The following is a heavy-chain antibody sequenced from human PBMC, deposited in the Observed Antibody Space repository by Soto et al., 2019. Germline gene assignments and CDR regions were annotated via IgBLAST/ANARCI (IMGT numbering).Heavy chain of an antibody. Sequence: GGSLRLSCAASGFTFSSYAMNWVRQAPGKGLEWVSAISGSGGSTYYADSVKGRFTISRDNSKNTLSLQMNSLRAEDTAVYYCAKSGAAAADYYYYGMDVWGQGTTVTVSS. J-gene: IGHJ6*02. CDR3: AKSGAAAADYYYYGMDV. V-gene: IGHV3-23*01. CDR1: GFTFSSYA. D-gene: IGHD6-13*01. CDR2: ISGSGGST.